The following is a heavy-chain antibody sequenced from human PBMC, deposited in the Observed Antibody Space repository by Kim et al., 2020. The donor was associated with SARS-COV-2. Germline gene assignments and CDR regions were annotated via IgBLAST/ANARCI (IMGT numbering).Heavy chain of an antibody. D-gene: IGHD3-16*02. CDR2: ISAYNGNT. CDR1: GYTFTSYG. V-gene: IGHV1-18*01. CDR3: AREINLDIGGSYRPTNWFDP. Sequence: ASVKVSCKASGYTFTSYGISWVRPAPGQGLAWMGWISAYNGNTNYAQKLQGRVTMTTDTSTNTAYMELRSLRSDDTAVYYCAREINLDIGGSYRPTNWFDPWGQGTLVTVSS. J-gene: IGHJ5*02.